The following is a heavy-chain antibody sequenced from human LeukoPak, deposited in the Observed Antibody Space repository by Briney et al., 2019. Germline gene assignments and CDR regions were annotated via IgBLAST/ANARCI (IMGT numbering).Heavy chain of an antibody. V-gene: IGHV3-30*02. CDR2: IRYDGSNK. Sequence: GGSLRLSCAASGFMFSSYWMSWVRQAPGKGLEWVAFIRYDGSNKYYADSVKGRFTISRDNSKNTLYLQMNSLRAEDTAVYYCAKEIWPTVTTPGWTYFDYWGQGALVTVSS. CDR3: AKEIWPTVTTPGWTYFDY. CDR1: GFMFSSYW. D-gene: IGHD4-17*01. J-gene: IGHJ4*02.